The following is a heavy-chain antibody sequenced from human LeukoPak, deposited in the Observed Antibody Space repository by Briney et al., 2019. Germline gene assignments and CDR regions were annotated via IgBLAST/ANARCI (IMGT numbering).Heavy chain of an antibody. CDR1: GGSFSGYY. V-gene: IGHV4-34*01. CDR3: ARGVSPSLITHSVYYYYYYMDV. Sequence: PSETLSLTCAVYGGSFSGYYWSWIRQPPGKGLEWIGEINHSGSTNYNPSLKSRVTISVDTSKNQFSLKLSSVTAADTAVYYCARGVSPSLITHSVYYYYYYMDVWGKGTTVTVSS. J-gene: IGHJ6*03. CDR2: INHSGST. D-gene: IGHD1-14*01.